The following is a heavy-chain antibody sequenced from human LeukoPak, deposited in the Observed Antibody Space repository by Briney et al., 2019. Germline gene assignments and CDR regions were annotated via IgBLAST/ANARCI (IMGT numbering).Heavy chain of an antibody. D-gene: IGHD3-9*01. CDR1: GGSISSYY. J-gene: IGHJ6*04. CDR2: IYYSGST. CDR3: ASLSPHYDILTGEYYYYYGMDV. Sequence: SETLSLTCTVSGGSISSYYWSWIRQPPGKGLEWIGYIYYSGSTSYNPSLKSRVTISVDTSKNQFSLKLSSVTAADTAVYYCASLSPHYDILTGEYYYYYGMDVWGKGTTVTVSS. V-gene: IGHV4-59*01.